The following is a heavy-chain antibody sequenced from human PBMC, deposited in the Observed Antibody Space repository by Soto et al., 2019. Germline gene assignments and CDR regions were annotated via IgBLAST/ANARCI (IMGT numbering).Heavy chain of an antibody. CDR1: GFIFNSYY. CDR2: IKPDGSEK. V-gene: IGHV3-7*03. Sequence: EVQLVESGGGLVQPGGSLRLSCAASGFIFNSYYMSWVRQAPGEGLEWVANIKPDGSEKYYVDSVEGRFTISRDNARNSLYLQMNSLRAEDTAVYYCVRDWRDDYNHCFNHWGQGTPVTVSS. J-gene: IGHJ4*02. D-gene: IGHD4-4*01. CDR3: VRDWRDDYNHCFNH.